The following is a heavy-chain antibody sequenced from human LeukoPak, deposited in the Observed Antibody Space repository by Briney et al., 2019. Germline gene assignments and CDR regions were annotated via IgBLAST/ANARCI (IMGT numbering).Heavy chain of an antibody. V-gene: IGHV3-7*01. J-gene: IGHJ3*02. CDR3: TRDPSHGALDI. Sequence: GGSLRLSCAASGFTFATSWMTWVRQAPGKGLEWVALMNQDGSKTLFVDSVKGRFAISRDNGKNSLYLQMDSLRAEDTAVYFCTRDPSHGALDIWGQGTTVTVYS. CDR1: GFTFATSW. CDR2: MNQDGSKT.